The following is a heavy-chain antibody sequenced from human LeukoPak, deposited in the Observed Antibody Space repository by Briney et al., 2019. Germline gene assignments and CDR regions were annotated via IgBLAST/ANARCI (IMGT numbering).Heavy chain of an antibody. J-gene: IGHJ4*02. V-gene: IGHV1-2*06. D-gene: IGHD6-19*01. Sequence: ASVKVSCKASGYTFTGYYMHWVRQAPGQGLEWMGRINPNSGGTNYAQKFQGRVTMTRDTSISTAYMELSRLRSDDTAVYYCVRTEVSSGSEDYWGQGTLVTVSS. CDR1: GYTFTGYY. CDR3: VRTEVSSGSEDY. CDR2: INPNSGGT.